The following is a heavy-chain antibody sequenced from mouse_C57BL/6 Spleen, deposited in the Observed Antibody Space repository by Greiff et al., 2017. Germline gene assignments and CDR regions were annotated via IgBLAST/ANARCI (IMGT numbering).Heavy chain of an antibody. V-gene: IGHV5-9*04. J-gene: IGHJ1*03. D-gene: IGHD2-12*01. CDR1: GFTFSSYT. CDR3: ARRGYSSRYFDV. Sequence: EVKLMESGGGLVKPGGSLKLSCAASGFTFSSYTMSWVRQTPEKRLEWVATISGGGGNTYYPDSVKGRFTISRDNAKNTLYLQMSSLRSEDTAVYYCARRGYSSRYFDVWGTGTTVTVSS. CDR2: ISGGGGNT.